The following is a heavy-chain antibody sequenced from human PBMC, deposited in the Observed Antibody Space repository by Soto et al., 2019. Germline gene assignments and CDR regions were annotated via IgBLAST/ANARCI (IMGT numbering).Heavy chain of an antibody. CDR3: ARIGLRYGPIVY. CDR1: GFSLSNARMG. Sequence: QVTLKESGPVLVKPTETLPLTCTVSGFSLSNARMGVSWIRQPPGKALEWLAHIFSNDEKSYSTSLKSRLTISKDTSKSQVVLTMTNMDPVDTATYYWARIGLRYGPIVYWGQGTLVTVSS. D-gene: IGHD1-26*01. V-gene: IGHV2-26*01. CDR2: IFSNDEK. J-gene: IGHJ4*02.